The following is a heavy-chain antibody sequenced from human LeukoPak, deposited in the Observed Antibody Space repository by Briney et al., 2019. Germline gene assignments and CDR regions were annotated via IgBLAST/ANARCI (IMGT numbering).Heavy chain of an antibody. D-gene: IGHD2-15*01. CDR3: ARDSQYCSGGSCYSDY. CDR1: GFTFSSYS. Sequence: GGSLRLSCAASGFTFSSYSMNWVRQAPGKGLEWVSSISSSSYIYYADSVKGRFTISRDNAKNSLYLQMNSLRAEDTAVYYCARDSQYCSGGSCYSDYWGQGTLVTVSS. J-gene: IGHJ4*02. CDR2: ISSSSYI. V-gene: IGHV3-21*01.